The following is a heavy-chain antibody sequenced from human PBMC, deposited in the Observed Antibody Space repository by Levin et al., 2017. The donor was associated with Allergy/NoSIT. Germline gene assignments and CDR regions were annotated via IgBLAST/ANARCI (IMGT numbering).Heavy chain of an antibody. J-gene: IGHJ5*02. CDR1: GYTFTGYY. CDR3: ARVIAAHNWFDP. V-gene: IGHV1-2*02. CDR2: INPNSGGT. Sequence: GESLKISCKASGYTFTGYYMHWVRQAPGQGLEWMGWINPNSGGTNYAQKFQGRVTMTRDTSISTAYMELSRLRSDDTAVYYCARVIAAHNWFDPWGQGTLVTVSS. D-gene: IGHD6-13*01.